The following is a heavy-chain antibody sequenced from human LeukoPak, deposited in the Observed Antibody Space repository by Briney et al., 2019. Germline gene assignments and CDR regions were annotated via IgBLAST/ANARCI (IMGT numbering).Heavy chain of an antibody. D-gene: IGHD3-22*01. CDR3: ASELVVITPLYYFDY. Sequence: SVKVSCKASGGTFSSYAISWVRQAPGQGLEWMGRIIPILGIANYAQKFQGRVTITADKSTSTAYMELSSLRSEDTAVYYCASELVVITPLYYFDYWGQGTLVTVSS. CDR1: GGTFSSYA. V-gene: IGHV1-69*04. CDR2: IIPILGIA. J-gene: IGHJ4*02.